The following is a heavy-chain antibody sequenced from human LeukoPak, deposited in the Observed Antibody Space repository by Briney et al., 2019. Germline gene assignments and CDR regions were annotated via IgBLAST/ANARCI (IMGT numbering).Heavy chain of an antibody. CDR2: IKQDGSEK. CDR3: ARDQQNPYYDFWSAHYYYYYGMDV. V-gene: IGHV3-7*01. CDR1: GFTFSSYW. Sequence: GGSLRLSCAASGFTFSSYWMSWVRQAPGKGLEWVANIKQDGSEKYYVDSVKGRFTISRDNAKNSLYLQMNSLRAEGTAVYYCARDQQNPYYDFWSAHYYYYYGMDVWGQGTTVTVSS. D-gene: IGHD3-3*01. J-gene: IGHJ6*02.